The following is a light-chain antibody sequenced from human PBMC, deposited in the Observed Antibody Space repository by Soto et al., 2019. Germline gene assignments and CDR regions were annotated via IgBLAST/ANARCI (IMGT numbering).Light chain of an antibody. CDR3: QHDNSYSEA. J-gene: IGKJ1*01. Sequence: DIQMTQSPSTLSGSVGDRVTITCRPSQTISSWVAWYQQKPGKAPKLLIDKASTLKSGVPSRFSGGGSGTEFTLTSSRLQPDDFATYCCQHDNSYSEAFGQGTKVDIK. CDR2: KAS. CDR1: QTISSW. V-gene: IGKV1-5*03.